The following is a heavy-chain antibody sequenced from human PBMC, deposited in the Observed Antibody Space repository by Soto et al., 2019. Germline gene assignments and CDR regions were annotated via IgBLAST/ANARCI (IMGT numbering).Heavy chain of an antibody. V-gene: IGHV4-59*01. D-gene: IGHD3-22*01. J-gene: IGHJ5*02. CDR3: ARDHYYDSSGYYSWFDP. CDR2: IYYSGST. Sequence: SLTCTVSGGSISSYYWSWIRQPPGKGLEWIGYIYYSGSTNYNPSLKSRVTISVDTSKNQFSLKLSSVTAADTAVYYCARDHYYDSSGYYSWFDPWGQGTLVTVSS. CDR1: GGSISSYY.